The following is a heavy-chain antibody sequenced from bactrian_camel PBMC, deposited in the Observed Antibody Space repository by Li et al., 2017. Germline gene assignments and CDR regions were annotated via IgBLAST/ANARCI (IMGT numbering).Heavy chain of an antibody. Sequence: HVQLVESGGGSVQAGGSLRLSCVADAYVFSSCAMGWYRQAPGKGRELIASIRPDGTPSYDTSVMGRFTISEDKAKNTLYLQMDNLNTDDTAVYYCSSRACMYGSSGQGTQVTVS. CDR2: IRPDGTP. D-gene: IGHD1*01. J-gene: IGHJ4*01. CDR1: AYVFSSCA. V-gene: IGHV3S53*01.